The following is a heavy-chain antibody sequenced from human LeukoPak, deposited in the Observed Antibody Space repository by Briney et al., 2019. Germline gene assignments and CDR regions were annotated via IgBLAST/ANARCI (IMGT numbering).Heavy chain of an antibody. D-gene: IGHD6-19*01. CDR3: ARDGISGWASGYFDY. V-gene: IGHV3-7*01. CDR1: GFTFRNFW. CDR2: IKQDGSEK. Sequence: PGGSLRLSCAASGFTFRNFWMSWVRQAPGKGLEWVANIKQDGSEKYYVDSVKGRFTISRDNAKNSLYLQMNSLRAEDTAVYYCARDGISGWASGYFDYWGQGTLVTVSS. J-gene: IGHJ4*02.